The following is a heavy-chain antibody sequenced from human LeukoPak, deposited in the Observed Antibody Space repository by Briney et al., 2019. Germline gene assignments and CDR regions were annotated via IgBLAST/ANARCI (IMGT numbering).Heavy chain of an antibody. D-gene: IGHD4-11*01. CDR1: SGSFRSGGCY. CDR2: IHYSGST. V-gene: IGHV4-31*03. CDR3: ARSLTNSFDY. J-gene: IGHJ4*02. Sequence: SETLSLTCTVPSGSFRSGGCYWSWIRQHPGKGLEWIGYIHYSGSTYYNPSLKSRVTISVDTSKKQFSLKMNSVTAADTAVYYCARSLTNSFDYWGQGTLVTVSS.